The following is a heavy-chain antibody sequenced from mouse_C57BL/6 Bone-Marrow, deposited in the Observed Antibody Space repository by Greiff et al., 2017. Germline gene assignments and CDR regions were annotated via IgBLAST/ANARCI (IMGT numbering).Heavy chain of an antibody. D-gene: IGHD2-3*01. CDR1: GYTFTSYW. V-gene: IGHV1-69*01. CDR3: AREGSYDGDD. Sequence: QVQLQQPGAELVMPGASVKLSCKASGYTFTSYWMHWVKQRPGQGLEWIGEIDPSDSYTNYNQKFKGKSTLTVDKSSSTAYMQLSSLTSEDSAGYYCAREGSYDGDDGGQGTTLTVSS. CDR2: IDPSDSYT. J-gene: IGHJ2*01.